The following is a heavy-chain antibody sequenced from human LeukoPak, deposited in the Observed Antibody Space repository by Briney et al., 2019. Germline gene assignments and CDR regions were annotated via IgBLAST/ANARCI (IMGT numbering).Heavy chain of an antibody. Sequence: GGSLRLSCGASGFTFTSHWMSWVRQVPGKGLEWVANLNRDGSERQYVDSVKGRFTISRDNAKNSLYLQMDSLRGDDTAVYYCARDDWYFDLWGRGTLVTVSS. CDR3: ARDDWYFDL. CDR2: LNRDGSER. J-gene: IGHJ2*01. V-gene: IGHV3-7*01. CDR1: GFTFTSHW.